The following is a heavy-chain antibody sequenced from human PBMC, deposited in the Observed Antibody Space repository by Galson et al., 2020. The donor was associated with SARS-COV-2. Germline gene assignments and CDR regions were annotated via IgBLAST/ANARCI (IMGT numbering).Heavy chain of an antibody. CDR2: ISGSGGST. D-gene: IGHD3-22*01. CDR3: AKDWGYYYDSSGYYDY. CDR1: GFTFSSYA. V-gene: IGHV3-23*01. J-gene: IGHJ4*02. Sequence: GGSLRLSCAASGFTFSSYAMSWVRQAPGKGLEWVPAISGSGGSTYYADSVKGRFTISRDNSKNTLYLQMNSLRAEDTAVYYCAKDWGYYYDSSGYYDYWGQGTLVTVSS.